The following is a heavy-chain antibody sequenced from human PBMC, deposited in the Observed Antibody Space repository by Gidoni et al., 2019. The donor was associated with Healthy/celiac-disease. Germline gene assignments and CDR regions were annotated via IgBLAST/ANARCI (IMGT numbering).Heavy chain of an antibody. CDR1: GFTFSSYA. V-gene: IGHV3-23*01. CDR3: AKTPFGSSSMTTGVTPRGGYDY. D-gene: IGHD4-17*01. J-gene: IGHJ4*02. CDR2: ISGSGGST. Sequence: EVQLLDSGGGLVQPGGSLRLSCAASGFTFSSYAMSWVRQAPGKRLEWVSAISGSGGSTYYADSEKVRLTISRDNSKNTLYLKMNSLRTEDTTVYYCAKTPFGSSSMTTGVTPRGGYDYWGQGTLVTVSS.